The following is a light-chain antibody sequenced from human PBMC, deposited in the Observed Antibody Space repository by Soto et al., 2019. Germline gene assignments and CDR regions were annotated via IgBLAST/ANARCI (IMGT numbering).Light chain of an antibody. CDR3: QQYNIWPPWT. Sequence: EIVMTQSPAPLSVSPGERATLSCRSSQSVSSNLAWYQKKPGQAPRLLIYGASTRATGIPARFSGSGSATEFTLTISSLQSGDFAVYYCQQYNIWPPWTFGQGTKVDIK. CDR2: GAS. J-gene: IGKJ1*01. CDR1: QSVSSN. V-gene: IGKV3-15*01.